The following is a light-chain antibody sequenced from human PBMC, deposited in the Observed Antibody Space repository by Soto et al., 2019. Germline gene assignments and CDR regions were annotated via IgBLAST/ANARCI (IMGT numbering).Light chain of an antibody. J-gene: IGLJ1*01. Sequence: QSVLTQAPSVSGTPGQRVTITCSGSSSNIGRNSVNWYQHLPGTAPKLLTHGNNHRPSGVPDRFSGSKSGTSASLAISGLQPEDEAYYCCAAWDDSLNEYVFGDGTKLTVL. CDR1: SSNIGRNS. CDR3: AAWDDSLNEYV. V-gene: IGLV1-44*01. CDR2: GNN.